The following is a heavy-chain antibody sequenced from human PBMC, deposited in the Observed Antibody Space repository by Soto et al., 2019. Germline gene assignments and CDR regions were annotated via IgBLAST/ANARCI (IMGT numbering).Heavy chain of an antibody. CDR3: ARLGGYYQALDS. J-gene: IGHJ4*02. Sequence: PGGSLRLSCAASAFTFSTYAMSWVRQAPGKGLEWVSGISGSGEYTYYADSVKGRFTISRDNSKNTLYLQMNSLRAEDTAVYYCARLGGYYQALDSWGQGTVVTVSS. CDR2: ISGSGEYT. V-gene: IGHV3-23*01. CDR1: AFTFSTYA. D-gene: IGHD3-22*01.